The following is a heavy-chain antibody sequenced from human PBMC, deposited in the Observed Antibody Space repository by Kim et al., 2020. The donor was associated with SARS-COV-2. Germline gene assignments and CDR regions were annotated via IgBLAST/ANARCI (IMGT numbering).Heavy chain of an antibody. V-gene: IGHV3-72*01. CDR3: ASDLQTTPASY. J-gene: IGHJ4*02. D-gene: IGHD2-2*01. Sequence: EIAASVEGRFTFSRDDSKNSASLQVNSLKTEDTAVYYCASDLQTTPASYWGQGTLVTVSS.